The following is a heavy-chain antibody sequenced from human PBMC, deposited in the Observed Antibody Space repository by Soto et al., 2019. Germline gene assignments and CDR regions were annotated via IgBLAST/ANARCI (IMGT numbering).Heavy chain of an antibody. CDR3: ARDGGEVIPAAIGGGYGMDV. CDR1: GFTFSDYY. Sequence: ESGGGLVKPGGSLRLSCAASGFTFSDYYMSWIRQAPGKGLEGISYISGSNIYTNYADSVKGRFTISRDNANNSLYLQIDSLRVEDTAVYYCARDGGEVIPAAIGGGYGMDVWGQGTTGTVSS. D-gene: IGHD2-2*01. J-gene: IGHJ6*02. CDR2: ISGSNIYT. V-gene: IGHV3-11*06.